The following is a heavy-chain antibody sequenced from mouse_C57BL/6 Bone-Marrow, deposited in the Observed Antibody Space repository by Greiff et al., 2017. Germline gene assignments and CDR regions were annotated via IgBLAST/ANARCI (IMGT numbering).Heavy chain of an antibody. V-gene: IGHV1-54*01. Sequence: QVQLQQSGAELVRPGTSVKVSCKASGYAFTNYLIEWVKQRPGQGLEWIGVINPGSGGTNYNEKFKGKATLTADKSSSTAYMQLRSLTSEDSAVYFCARSFFDYWGQGTTLTGSS. J-gene: IGHJ2*01. CDR1: GYAFTNYL. CDR3: ARSFFDY. CDR2: INPGSGGT.